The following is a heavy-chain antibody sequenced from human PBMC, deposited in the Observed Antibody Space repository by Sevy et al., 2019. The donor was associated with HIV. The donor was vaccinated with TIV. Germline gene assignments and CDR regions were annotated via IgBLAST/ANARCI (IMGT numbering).Heavy chain of an antibody. V-gene: IGHV4-39*01. CDR2: IYYTGTT. CDR1: GGSISSSSYY. Sequence: SETLYLTCTVSGGSISSSSYYWAWVRQPPGKGLEWVGNIYYTGTTSYNSSLKSRVTISVDRSQNLFSLQLTSVTAADTALYFCARPMSERTYAMDVWGQGITVTVSS. D-gene: IGHD3-10*02. J-gene: IGHJ6*02. CDR3: ARPMSERTYAMDV.